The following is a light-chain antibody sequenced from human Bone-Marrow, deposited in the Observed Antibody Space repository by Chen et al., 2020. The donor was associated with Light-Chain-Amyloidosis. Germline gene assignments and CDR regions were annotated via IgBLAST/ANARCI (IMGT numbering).Light chain of an antibody. J-gene: IGLJ1*01. Sequence: QSALTQPHSVSGSPGQSVTISCTGTSSDVGRFDYVSWYQQHPGKAPKVMIYDVSTRPSGVHDRFSGSKSGNPASLTISRLQGEDEADYYCSSYAANYAYVFGAGTKVTVL. V-gene: IGLV2-11*01. CDR1: SSDVGRFDY. CDR2: DVS. CDR3: SSYAANYAYV.